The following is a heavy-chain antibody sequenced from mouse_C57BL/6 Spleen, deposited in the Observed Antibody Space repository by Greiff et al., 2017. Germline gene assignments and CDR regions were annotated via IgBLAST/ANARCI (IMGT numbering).Heavy chain of an antibody. CDR2: INPYNGGT. D-gene: IGHD4-1*01. J-gene: IGHJ3*01. CDR1: GYTFTDYY. V-gene: IGHV1-19*01. Sequence: QLQQSGPVLVKPGASVKMSCKASGYTFTDYYMNWVKQSHGKSLEWIGVINPYNGGTSYNQKFKGKATLTVDKSSSTAYMELNSLTSEDSAVYYCARKGPWEGFAYWGQGTLVTVSA. CDR3: ARKGPWEGFAY.